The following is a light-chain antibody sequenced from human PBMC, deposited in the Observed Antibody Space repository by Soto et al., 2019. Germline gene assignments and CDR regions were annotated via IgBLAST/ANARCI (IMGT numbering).Light chain of an antibody. J-gene: IGKJ1*01. CDR2: DAS. Sequence: ETVLTQSPATLSLSPGDRATLSCRASQSITTYLAWYQQKTGQAPKLLFYDASNRATGIPARFSASGSGTDFTLTISSLEPEDSAVYYCQQRSSLWTFGQGTKVEIK. CDR3: QQRSSLWT. CDR1: QSITTY. V-gene: IGKV3-11*01.